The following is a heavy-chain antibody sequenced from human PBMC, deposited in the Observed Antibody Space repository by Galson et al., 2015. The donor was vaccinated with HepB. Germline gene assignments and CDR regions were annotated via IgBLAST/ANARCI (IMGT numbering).Heavy chain of an antibody. V-gene: IGHV3-23*01. CDR2: ITGKGDST. D-gene: IGHD5-18*01. CDR3: AKGYGLFDS. Sequence: SLRLSCAASGFAFDSHAMSWVRQAPGRGLEWISGITGKGDSTFYADSVKGRFTVSKDNFNNMLYLQMNSLRAKDAGLYFCAKGYGLFDSWGQGILVTVSS. J-gene: IGHJ5*01. CDR1: GFAFDSHA.